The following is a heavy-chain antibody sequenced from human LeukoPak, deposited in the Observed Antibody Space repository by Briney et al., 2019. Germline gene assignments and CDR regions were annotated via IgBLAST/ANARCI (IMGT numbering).Heavy chain of an antibody. CDR3: ARDTVRFAPSHPQRAAFDV. CDR1: GYTFTKFG. Sequence: VASVRVSCKASGYTFTKFGISWVRQAPGQGLEYMGWISTTNGDTNYALKVQGRVTMTTDASTTTATMELRNLRSDDSGVYYCARDTVRFAPSHPQRAAFDVWGQGTMVTVSS. J-gene: IGHJ3*01. CDR2: ISTTNGDT. V-gene: IGHV1-18*01. D-gene: IGHD3-3*01.